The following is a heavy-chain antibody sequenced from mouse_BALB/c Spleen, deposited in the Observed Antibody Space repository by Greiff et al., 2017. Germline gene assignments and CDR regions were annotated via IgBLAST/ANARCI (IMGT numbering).Heavy chain of an antibody. J-gene: IGHJ4*01. CDR2: ISSGGSYT. D-gene: IGHD2-12*01. Sequence: EVKVVESGGDLVKPGGSLKLSCAASGFTFSSYGMSWVRQTPDKRLEWVATISSGGSYTYYPDSVKGRFTISRDNAKNTLYLQMSSLKSEDTAMYYCASGLRGYYAMDYWGQGTSVTVSS. V-gene: IGHV5-6*01. CDR1: GFTFSSYG. CDR3: ASGLRGYYAMDY.